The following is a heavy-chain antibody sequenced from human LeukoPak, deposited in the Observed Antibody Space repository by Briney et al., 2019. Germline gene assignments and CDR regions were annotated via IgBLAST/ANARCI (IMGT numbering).Heavy chain of an antibody. D-gene: IGHD3-22*01. J-gene: IGHJ4*02. CDR1: GYTFTGYY. CDR3: ARAAGSSGYYQNDY. CDR2: INPNSGGT. V-gene: IGHV1-2*02. Sequence: GASVKVSCKASGYTFTGYYMHWLRQAPGQGLEWMGWINPNSGGTNYAQKFQGRVTMTRDTSISTAYMELSRLRSDDTAVYYCARAAGSSGYYQNDYWGQGTLVTVSS.